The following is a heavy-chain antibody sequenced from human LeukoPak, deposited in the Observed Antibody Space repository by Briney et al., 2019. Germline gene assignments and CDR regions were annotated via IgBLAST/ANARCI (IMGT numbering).Heavy chain of an antibody. CDR3: AKDICGGDCYPHGGY. Sequence: GRSLRLSCAASGFIFDDYAMYWVRQVPGKGLEWVSGINWNSGNIVYADSVKGRFIISRDNAKNSLYLQMNSLRAEDTAIYYCAKDICGGDCYPHGGYWGQGTLVTVSS. D-gene: IGHD2-21*01. CDR2: INWNSGNI. CDR1: GFIFDDYA. J-gene: IGHJ4*02. V-gene: IGHV3-9*01.